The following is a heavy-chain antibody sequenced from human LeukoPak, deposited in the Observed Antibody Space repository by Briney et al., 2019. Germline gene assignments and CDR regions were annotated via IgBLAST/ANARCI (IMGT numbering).Heavy chain of an antibody. V-gene: IGHV1-18*01. CDR1: GYTFTSYG. J-gene: IGHJ2*01. Sequence: RASVKVSCKASGYTFTSYGISWVRQAPGQGLEWMGWISAYSGNTNYAQKLQGRVTMTTDTSTSTAYMELRSLRSDDTAVYYCARVDTAMVRWYFDLWGRGTLVTVSS. CDR3: ARVDTAMVRWYFDL. CDR2: ISAYSGNT. D-gene: IGHD5-18*01.